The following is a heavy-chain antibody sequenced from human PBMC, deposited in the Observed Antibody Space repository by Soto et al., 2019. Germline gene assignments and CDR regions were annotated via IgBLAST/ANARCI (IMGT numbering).Heavy chain of an antibody. J-gene: IGHJ4*02. CDR1: DGSFSDNY. CDR3: ATSLWFGTQPEI. D-gene: IGHD3-10*01. V-gene: IGHV4-34*01. CDR2: ISPSGTT. Sequence: SETLSLTCGVYDGSFSDNYWTWFRQPPGKGLEWIGEISPSGTTKYIPPLKSRVTISLDTSKMHSSLKVTSVTAADTAVYYCATSLWFGTQPEIWGQGTLVTVSS.